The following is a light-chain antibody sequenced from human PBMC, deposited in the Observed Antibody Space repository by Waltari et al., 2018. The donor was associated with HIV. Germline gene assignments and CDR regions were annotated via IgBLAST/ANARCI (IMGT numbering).Light chain of an antibody. CDR2: GAS. Sequence: EIVLTQSPGTLSLSPGERATLSCRASQSVSSSHLAWYQQKRCQAPRLLIYGASSRATGIPDRFSGSGSGTVFTLTISRLEPEDFAVYYCQQYGSSPMYTFGQGTKLEIK. V-gene: IGKV3-20*01. CDR1: QSVSSSH. J-gene: IGKJ2*01. CDR3: QQYGSSPMYT.